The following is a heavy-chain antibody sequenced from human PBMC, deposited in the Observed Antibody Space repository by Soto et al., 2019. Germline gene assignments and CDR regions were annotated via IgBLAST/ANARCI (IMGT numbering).Heavy chain of an antibody. CDR1: GFTFSNYW. J-gene: IGHJ4*02. V-gene: IGHV3-74*01. CDR3: VREWSSSNF. D-gene: IGHD2-2*01. CDR2: INGVGTYT. Sequence: EVQLVESGGGSAQPGGSLRLSCAASGFTFSNYWMHWVRQAPGKGPVWVSRINGVGTYTNYADSVRGRVSFSGDTAENRGYLQMNRLRAEDTATSYCVREWSSSNFGGQGTPVTVAA.